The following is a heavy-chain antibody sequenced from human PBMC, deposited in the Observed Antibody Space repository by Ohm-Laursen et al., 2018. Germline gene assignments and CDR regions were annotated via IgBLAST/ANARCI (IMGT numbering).Heavy chain of an antibody. CDR1: GGSISAYY. CDR3: VRDDSTGKIYFDY. J-gene: IGHJ4*02. D-gene: IGHD3-10*01. CDR2: INHGGSA. V-gene: IGHV4-34*01. Sequence: SDTLSLTCAVSGGSISAYYWTWIRQPPGKGLEWIGEINHGGSANYNPSLKSRVTISVDTSKNQFSLKLTSVTAEDTAVYYCVRDDSTGKIYFDYWGQGTLVTVSS.